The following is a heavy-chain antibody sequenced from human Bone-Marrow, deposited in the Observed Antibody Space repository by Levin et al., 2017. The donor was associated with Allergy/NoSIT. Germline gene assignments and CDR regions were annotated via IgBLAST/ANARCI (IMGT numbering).Heavy chain of an antibody. Sequence: QTGGSLRLSCAAFGFTFSGSWMYWVRQVPGKGLEWVALVRNDGSGTTYADSVKGRFTISRDNAKNTLYLQMNSLRGEDTAIYYCARSNGGFDSWGQGTLVTVSS. D-gene: IGHD7-27*01. V-gene: IGHV3-74*03. CDR1: GFTFSGSW. CDR2: VRNDGSGT. J-gene: IGHJ4*02. CDR3: ARSNGGFDS.